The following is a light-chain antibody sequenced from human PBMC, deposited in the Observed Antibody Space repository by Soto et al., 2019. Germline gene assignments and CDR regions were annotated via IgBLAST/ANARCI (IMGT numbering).Light chain of an antibody. CDR3: AAWDDSLIYV. Sequence: QSALTQPPSASRTYVQGVTISCSGSSSNIGSNTVNWYQQLPGTAPKLLIYSNNQRPSGVPDRFSGSKSGTSASLAISGLQSEDEADYYCAAWDDSLIYVFGTGTKVTVL. CDR2: SNN. V-gene: IGLV1-44*01. CDR1: SSNIGSNT. J-gene: IGLJ1*01.